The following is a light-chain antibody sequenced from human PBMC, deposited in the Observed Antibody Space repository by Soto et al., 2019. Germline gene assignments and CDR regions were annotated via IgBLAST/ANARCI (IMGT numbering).Light chain of an antibody. CDR3: AAWDDSLNAVV. CDR1: TSNLGGNT. J-gene: IGLJ2*01. CDR2: TNN. V-gene: IGLV1-44*01. Sequence: QSVLTQPPSVSGTPGHKVSISCSGSTSNLGGNTVNWYQQLPGTAPKLLIYTNNQRPSGVPDRFSGSKSGTSASLAISGLRSEDEADFYCAAWDDSLNAVVFGGGTLLTVL.